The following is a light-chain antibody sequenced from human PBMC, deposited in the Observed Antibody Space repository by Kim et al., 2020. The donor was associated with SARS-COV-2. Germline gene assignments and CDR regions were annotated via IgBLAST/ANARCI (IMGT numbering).Light chain of an antibody. CDR1: QSVPKNY. CDR2: GAF. J-gene: IGKJ5*01. Sequence: EIVLTQSPGTLSLSPGERATLSCRASQSVPKNYLAWFQQKPGQTPRALIVGAFNRPTGIPDRFSGGGSGTDFILSIDRLEPEDFAVYFCQQYASSPITFGQGTRLEIK. CDR3: QQYASSPIT. V-gene: IGKV3-20*01.